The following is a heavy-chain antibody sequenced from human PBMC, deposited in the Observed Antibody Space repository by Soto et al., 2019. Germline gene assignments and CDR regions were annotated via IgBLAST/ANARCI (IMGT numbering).Heavy chain of an antibody. CDR2: TYYRSKWYN. CDR3: ARSESGYIDY. CDR1: GDSVSSSSDA. Sequence: QVQLQPSGPGLVKPSQTLSLTCALSGDSVSSSSDAWNWIRQSPSRGLEWLGRTYYRSKWYNSYVVSVKSRITINPDTPKNQFSLQLNSVTPDDTAASYCARSESGYIDYWGQGTLVTFSS. D-gene: IGHD3-16*02. J-gene: IGHJ4*02. V-gene: IGHV6-1*01.